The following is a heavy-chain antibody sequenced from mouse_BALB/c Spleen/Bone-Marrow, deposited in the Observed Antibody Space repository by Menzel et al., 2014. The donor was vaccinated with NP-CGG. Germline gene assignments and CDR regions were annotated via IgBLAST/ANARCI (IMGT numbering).Heavy chain of an antibody. CDR1: GYSITSGYS. D-gene: IGHD2-2*01. CDR2: IRYSGST. CDR3: ARGENYGYDGFAY. V-gene: IGHV3-1*02. Sequence: VQLKQSGPDLVKPSQSLSLTCTVTGYSITSGYSWHWIRQFPGNKLEWMGYIRYSGSTNHNPSLKSRISITRDTSKNQFFLQLISVTTEDTATYYCARGENYGYDGFAYWGQGTLVTVSA. J-gene: IGHJ3*01.